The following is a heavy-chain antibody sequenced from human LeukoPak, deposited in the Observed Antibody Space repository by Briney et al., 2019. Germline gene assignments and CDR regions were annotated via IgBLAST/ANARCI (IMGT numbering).Heavy chain of an antibody. CDR1: GYTFTSYG. Sequence: ASVKVSCKASGYTFTSYGISWVRQAPGQGLEWMGWISAYNGNTNYAQKLQGRVTMTEDTSTDTAYMELSSLRSEDTAVYYCATEENYYGSGSREYYFGYWGQGTLVTVSS. J-gene: IGHJ4*02. D-gene: IGHD3-10*01. CDR3: ATEENYYGSGSREYYFGY. CDR2: ISAYNGNT. V-gene: IGHV1-18*04.